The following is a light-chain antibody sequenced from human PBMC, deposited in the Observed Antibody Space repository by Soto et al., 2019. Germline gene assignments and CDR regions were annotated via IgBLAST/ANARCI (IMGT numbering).Light chain of an antibody. Sequence: EVVLTQSPATLSLSPGERATLSCRASQNVRTFLDWYQQKPGQAPRLLVYGASNRATGIPARFSGSGSGTDLTLTSSSLGSEDFAVDLCPQHSHWPLLTVGQGTRGE. CDR1: QNVRTF. CDR3: PQHSHWPLLT. J-gene: IGKJ1*01. V-gene: IGKV3-11*01. CDR2: GAS.